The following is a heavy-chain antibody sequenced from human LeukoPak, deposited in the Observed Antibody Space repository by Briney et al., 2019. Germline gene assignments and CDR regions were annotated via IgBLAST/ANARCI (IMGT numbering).Heavy chain of an antibody. CDR3: ARVVADYYDSSGYHLPY. J-gene: IGHJ4*02. CDR2: MNPNSGNT. CDR1: GYTFTSYD. D-gene: IGHD3-22*01. Sequence: ASVKVSCKASGYTFTSYDINWVRQATGQGLEWMGWMNPNSGNTGYAQKFQGRVTMTRNTSISTAYMELSSLRSEDTAVYYCARVVADYYDSSGYHLPYWGQGTLVTVSS. V-gene: IGHV1-8*01.